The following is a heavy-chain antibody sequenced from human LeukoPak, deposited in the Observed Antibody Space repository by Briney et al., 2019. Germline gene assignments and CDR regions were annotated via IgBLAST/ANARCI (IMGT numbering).Heavy chain of an antibody. Sequence: ASVKVSCKASGYTFTSSGISWVRQAPGQGLEWMGWISAYNGNTNYAQKLQGRVTMTTDTSTSTAYMELRSLRSDDTAVYYCARVASVSAVAGIDYWGQGTLVTVSS. CDR2: ISAYNGNT. CDR3: ARVASVSAVAGIDY. D-gene: IGHD6-19*01. CDR1: GYTFTSSG. V-gene: IGHV1-18*01. J-gene: IGHJ4*02.